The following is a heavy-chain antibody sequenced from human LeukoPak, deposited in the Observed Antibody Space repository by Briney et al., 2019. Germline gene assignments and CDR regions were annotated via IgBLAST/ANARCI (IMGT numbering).Heavy chain of an antibody. CDR2: IYPGDSDT. D-gene: IGHD3-10*01. J-gene: IGHJ4*02. CDR3: ARRRNTMVRGVITHDFDY. CDR1: GYSFTSYW. V-gene: IGHV5-51*01. Sequence: GESLKISCKGSGYSFTSYWIGWVRQIPGKGLEWMGIIYPGDSDTRYSPSFQGQVTISADKSISTAYLQWSSLKASDTAMYYCARRRNTMVRGVITHDFDYWGQGTLVTVSS.